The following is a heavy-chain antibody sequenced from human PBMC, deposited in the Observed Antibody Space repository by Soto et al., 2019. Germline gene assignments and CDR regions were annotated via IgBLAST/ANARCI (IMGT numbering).Heavy chain of an antibody. J-gene: IGHJ3*02. D-gene: IGHD6-19*01. Sequence: QVQLVQSGAAVKKPGASVKVSCKASGYTFTSYAMHWVRQAPGQRLEWMGWINAGNGNTKYSQKFQGRVTITRDTSASTAYMELSSLRSEDTAVYYCARDYTAVAAYDAFDIWGQGTMVTVSS. CDR2: INAGNGNT. V-gene: IGHV1-3*01. CDR1: GYTFTSYA. CDR3: ARDYTAVAAYDAFDI.